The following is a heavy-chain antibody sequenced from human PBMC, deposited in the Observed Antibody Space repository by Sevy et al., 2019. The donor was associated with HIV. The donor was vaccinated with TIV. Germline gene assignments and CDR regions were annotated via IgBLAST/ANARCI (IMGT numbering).Heavy chain of an antibody. V-gene: IGHV1-24*01. CDR1: GYTLTGFS. CDR2: FDPEDGET. Sequence: ASVKVSCKVTGYTLTGFSMHWVRQTPGKGLEWMGTFDPEDGETIYAQKLQGRVIMTEDTSADTAHMDLISLTSEDTAVYYCATTKDYYDCSGYPLDYWGQGTLVTVSS. CDR3: ATTKDYYDCSGYPLDY. D-gene: IGHD3-22*01. J-gene: IGHJ4*02.